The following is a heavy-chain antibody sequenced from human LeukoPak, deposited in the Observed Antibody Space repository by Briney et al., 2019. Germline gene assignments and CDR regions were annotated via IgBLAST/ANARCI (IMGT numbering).Heavy chain of an antibody. CDR3: ARMDFWSGPYGMDV. CDR2: INHSGST. J-gene: IGHJ6*02. Sequence: SETLSLTCAVSGGSISSGGYSWSWIRQPPGKGLEWIGEINHSGSTNYNPSLKSRVTISVDTSKNQFSLKLSSVTAADTAVYYCARMDFWSGPYGMDVWGQGTTVTVSS. D-gene: IGHD3-3*01. CDR1: GGSISSGGYS. V-gene: IGHV4-34*01.